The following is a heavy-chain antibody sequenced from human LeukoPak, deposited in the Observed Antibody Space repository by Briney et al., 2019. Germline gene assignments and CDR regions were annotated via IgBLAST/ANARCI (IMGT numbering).Heavy chain of an antibody. D-gene: IGHD6-19*01. V-gene: IGHV3-74*01. CDR3: ATKQWLAPPPDS. J-gene: IGHJ4*02. CDR1: GFTFSKYR. Sequence: GGSLRLSCAASGFTFSKYRMLWVRQAPGKELESVSRINTDGTVTTYADSVKGRFTVSRDNADNTMFLQMNSVRDEDTAVYYCATKQWLAPPPDSWGQGTPVTVSS. CDR2: INTDGTVT.